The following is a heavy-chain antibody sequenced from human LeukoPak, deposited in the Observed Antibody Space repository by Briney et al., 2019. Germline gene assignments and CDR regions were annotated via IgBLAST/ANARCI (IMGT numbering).Heavy chain of an antibody. CDR1: GFTFTSYW. Sequence: GGSLRLSCAASGFTFTSYWMSWVRQAPGKGLAWVSAISGRGGSTYYADSVKGRFTISRDNSKNTLYLQMNSLRGEDTAVYYCAKESGSSYFFDYWGQGTLVTVSP. CDR2: ISGRGGST. CDR3: AKESGSSYFFDY. J-gene: IGHJ4*02. V-gene: IGHV3-23*01. D-gene: IGHD6-6*01.